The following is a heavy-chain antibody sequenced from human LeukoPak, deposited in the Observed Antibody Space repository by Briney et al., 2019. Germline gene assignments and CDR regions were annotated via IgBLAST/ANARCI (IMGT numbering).Heavy chain of an antibody. CDR1: GGTFSSYA. V-gene: IGHV1-69*05. D-gene: IGHD3-10*01. CDR3: ARGAGGSGSYYGAFDI. Sequence: GASVKVSCKASGGTFSSYAISRVRQAPGQGLEWMGGIIPIFGTANYAQKFQGRVTITTDESTSTAYMELSSLRSEDTAVYYCARGAGGSGSYYGAFDIWGQGTMVTVSS. J-gene: IGHJ3*02. CDR2: IIPIFGTA.